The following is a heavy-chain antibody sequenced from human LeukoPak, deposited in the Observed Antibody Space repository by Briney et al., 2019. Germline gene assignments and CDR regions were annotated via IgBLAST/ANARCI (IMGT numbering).Heavy chain of an antibody. V-gene: IGHV1-18*01. CDR3: ARGIPIVAVPAAIRDYYYYYYMDV. CDR1: GYTFTSYG. J-gene: IGHJ6*03. Sequence: ASVKVSCKASGYTFTSYGISWVRQAPGQGLEWMGWISAYNGNTNYAQKLQGRVTMTTDTSTSTAYMELRSLRSDDTAVYYCARGIPIVAVPAAIRDYYYYYYMDVWGKGTTVTVSS. D-gene: IGHD2-2*01. CDR2: ISAYNGNT.